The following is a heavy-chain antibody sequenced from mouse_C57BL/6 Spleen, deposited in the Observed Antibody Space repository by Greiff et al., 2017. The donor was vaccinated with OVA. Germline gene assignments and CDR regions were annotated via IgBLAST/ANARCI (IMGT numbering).Heavy chain of an antibody. D-gene: IGHD3-2*01. CDR1: GFSLTSYG. Sequence: QVQLKQSGPGLVQPSQSLSITCTVSGFSLTSYGVHWVRQSPGKGLEWLGVIWRGGSTDYNAAFISRLGISKDNSKSHVFFKMNSLQADDTAIYYCASNKRETALAYWGQGTLVTVSA. V-gene: IGHV2-2*01. CDR2: IWRGGST. J-gene: IGHJ3*01. CDR3: ASNKRETALAY.